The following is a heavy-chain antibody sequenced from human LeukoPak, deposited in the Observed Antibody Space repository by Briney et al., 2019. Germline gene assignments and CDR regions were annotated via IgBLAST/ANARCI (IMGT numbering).Heavy chain of an antibody. CDR1: GFTFSSYW. J-gene: IGHJ4*02. D-gene: IGHD1-1*01. CDR2: IKQDGSGE. V-gene: IGHV3-7*01. CDR3: ASTGFGTSPLDY. Sequence: GGSLRLSCAVSGFTFSSYWMTWVRQAPGKGLEWVANIKQDGSGEYYLDSVKGRFTIFRDNAKNSLYLQMSSLRAEDTAVYFCASTGFGTSPLDYWGQGTLVTVSS.